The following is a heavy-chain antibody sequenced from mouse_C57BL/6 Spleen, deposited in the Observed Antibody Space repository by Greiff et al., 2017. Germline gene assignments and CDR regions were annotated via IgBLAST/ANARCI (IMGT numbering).Heavy chain of an antibody. J-gene: IGHJ4*01. V-gene: IGHV5-17*01. D-gene: IGHD2-5*01. CDR3: AREWSNYDAMDY. CDR1: GFTFSDYG. CDR2: ISSGSSTI. Sequence: VKLVESGGGLVKPGGSLKLSCAASGFTFSDYGMHWVRQAPEKGLEWVAYISSGSSTIYYADTVKGRFTISRDNAKNTLFLQMTSLRSEDTAMYYCAREWSNYDAMDYWGQGTSVTVSS.